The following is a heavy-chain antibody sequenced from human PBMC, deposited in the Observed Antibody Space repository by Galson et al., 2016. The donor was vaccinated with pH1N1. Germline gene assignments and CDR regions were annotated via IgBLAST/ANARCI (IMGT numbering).Heavy chain of an antibody. D-gene: IGHD1-26*01. V-gene: IGHV4-31*03. CDR2: IYYIGST. CDR3: AGDQGELVGYQWFDP. J-gene: IGHJ5*02. CDR1: GGSVRSGGQY. Sequence: TLSLTCSVSGGSVRSGGQYWTWIRQVPGKGLEWIGFIYYIGSTGYNPSLKSRVSMSLDTSKKQFSLRLSSLTTADTAVYYCAGDQGELVGYQWFDPWGQGTLVTVSS.